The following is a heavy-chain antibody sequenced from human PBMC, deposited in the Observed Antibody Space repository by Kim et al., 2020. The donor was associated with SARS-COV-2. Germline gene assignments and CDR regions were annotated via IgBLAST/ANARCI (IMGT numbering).Heavy chain of an antibody. Sequence: GGSLRLSCAASGFTFSTYWMTWVRQAPGKGLEWVANINQGGTEKYYVDSVKGRFTISRDNAKNSRFLEVNSLRAEDTAVYYCARTAYGDYFWGQGTLVTVSS. J-gene: IGHJ4*02. V-gene: IGHV3-7*01. CDR1: GFTFSTYW. CDR2: INQGGTEK. D-gene: IGHD4-17*01. CDR3: ARTAYGDYF.